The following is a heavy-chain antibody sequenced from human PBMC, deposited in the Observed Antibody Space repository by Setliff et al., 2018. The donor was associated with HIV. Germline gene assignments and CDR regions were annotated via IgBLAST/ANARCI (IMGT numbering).Heavy chain of an antibody. D-gene: IGHD3-22*01. V-gene: IGHV3-7*01. CDR3: ARDPYDSSGYYYYYGMDV. Sequence: GGSLRLSCAASGFTFSSYWMSWVRQAPGKGLEWVANIKQDGSEKYYVDSVKGRFTISRDNAKNSLYLQMNSLRAEDTAVYYCARDPYDSSGYYYYYGMDVWGQGTTVTVS. CDR2: IKQDGSEK. CDR1: GFTFSSYW. J-gene: IGHJ6*02.